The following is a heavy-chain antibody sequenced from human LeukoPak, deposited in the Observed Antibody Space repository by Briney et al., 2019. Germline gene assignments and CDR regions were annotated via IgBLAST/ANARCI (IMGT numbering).Heavy chain of an antibody. CDR3: ARPGATDFDY. Sequence: GGSLRLSCAASGFTFSSYSMNWVRQAPGKGLEWVSSISTSSSYIYYADSVRGRFTISRDNAKNSLYLQMNSLRAEDTAVYYCARPGATDFDYWGQGTLVTVSS. J-gene: IGHJ4*02. CDR1: GFTFSSYS. D-gene: IGHD1-26*01. V-gene: IGHV3-21*01. CDR2: ISTSSSYI.